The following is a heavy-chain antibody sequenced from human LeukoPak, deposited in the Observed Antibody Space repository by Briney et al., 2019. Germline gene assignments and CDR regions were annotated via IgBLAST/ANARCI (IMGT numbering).Heavy chain of an antibody. Sequence: GGSLRLSCAASGFTFDDYGMSWVRQAPGKGLEWVSGINWNGGSTGYADSVKGRFTISRDNAKNSLYLQMNSLRAEDTALYYCARGPKGIVGAPSRFVYWGQGTLVTVSS. CDR3: ARGPKGIVGAPSRFVY. CDR2: INWNGGST. CDR1: GFTFDDYG. J-gene: IGHJ4*02. V-gene: IGHV3-20*04. D-gene: IGHD1-26*01.